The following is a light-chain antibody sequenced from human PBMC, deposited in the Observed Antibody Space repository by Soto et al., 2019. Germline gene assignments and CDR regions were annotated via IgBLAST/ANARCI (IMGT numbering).Light chain of an antibody. CDR2: AAS. Sequence: DIQMTQSPSSLSASVGDRVTITCRASQSISSYLNWYQQKPGKAPKLLIYAASSLQSGVPSRFSGSESGTDFTLTISSLQPEDFATYYCQQSYSTPLTFGGGTKVDI. CDR3: QQSYSTPLT. J-gene: IGKJ4*01. V-gene: IGKV1-39*01. CDR1: QSISSY.